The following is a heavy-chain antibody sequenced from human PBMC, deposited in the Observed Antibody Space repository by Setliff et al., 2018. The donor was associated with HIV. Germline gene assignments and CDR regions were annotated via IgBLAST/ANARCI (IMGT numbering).Heavy chain of an antibody. V-gene: IGHV4-31*01. CDR2: IYYSGSA. CDR3: ARGGAFCGRDSCYYVDY. Sequence: SETLSLTCTVSGDSIDRSNFFWTWIRQHPGKGLEWIGYIYYSGSATYNPSLKSQASISVDTSRNEFSLKLSSVTAADTAVYYCARGGAFCGRDSCYYVDYWGQGNPVTVSS. CDR1: GDSIDRSNFF. D-gene: IGHD2-21*02. J-gene: IGHJ4*02.